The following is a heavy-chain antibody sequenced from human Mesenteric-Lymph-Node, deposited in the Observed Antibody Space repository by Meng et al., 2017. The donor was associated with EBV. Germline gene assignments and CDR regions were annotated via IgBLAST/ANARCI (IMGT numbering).Heavy chain of an antibody. CDR3: ARGSYYDSRGPWFDP. D-gene: IGHD3-22*01. CDR2: IYQSGST. J-gene: IGHJ5*02. V-gene: IGHV4-4*02. CDR1: GDSISSSNG. Sequence: VQVHEWGPGLVKPSGTLSLTCAVSGDSISSSNGWSWVRQPPGKGLEWIGEIYQSGSTNYNPSLKSRVTISVDKSKNHFSLKLSSVTAADTAVYYCARGSYYDSRGPWFDPWGQGTLVTVSS.